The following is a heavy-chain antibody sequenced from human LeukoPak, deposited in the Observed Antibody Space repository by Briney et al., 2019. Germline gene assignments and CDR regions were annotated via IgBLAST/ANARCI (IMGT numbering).Heavy chain of an antibody. CDR3: ARSPLESRRDAYNFYFDY. CDR2: VHYSGST. J-gene: IGHJ4*02. Sequence: SETLSLTCSVSGASTISYHCSWVRQPPGKGLEWIGFVHYSGSTNYNPSLKSRVTISADTSKNQFSLSLTSVTAADTALYYCARSPLESRRDAYNFYFDYWGQGALVTVSS. V-gene: IGHV4-59*08. D-gene: IGHD5-24*01. CDR1: GASTISYH.